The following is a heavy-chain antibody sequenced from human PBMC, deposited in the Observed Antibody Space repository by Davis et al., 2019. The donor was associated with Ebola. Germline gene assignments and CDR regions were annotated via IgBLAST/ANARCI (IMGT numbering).Heavy chain of an antibody. CDR1: GFTFGSYV. Sequence: GGSLRLSCAASGFTFGSYVMSWVRQAPGKGLEWLSSISGRGDSTYYADSVKGRFTISRDNSKNTLYLQMNSLRAEDTAVYYCARGQYDYAWESYRSLTPFDYWGQGTLVTVSS. CDR2: ISGRGDST. CDR3: ARGQYDYAWESYRSLTPFDY. V-gene: IGHV3-23*01. D-gene: IGHD3-16*02. J-gene: IGHJ4*02.